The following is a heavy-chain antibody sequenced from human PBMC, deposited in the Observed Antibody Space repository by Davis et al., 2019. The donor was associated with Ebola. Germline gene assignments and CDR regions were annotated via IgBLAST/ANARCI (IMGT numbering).Heavy chain of an antibody. J-gene: IGHJ4*02. CDR1: GYTFTKYG. CDR2: MNPYSGNT. V-gene: IGHV1-8*01. CDR3: AREIKRAEQGSFFEN. D-gene: IGHD3-16*02. Sequence: ASVKVSCKASGYTFTKYGIAWVRQASGQGLEWMGWMNPYSGNTGYAQNFQGRVTMTRNTSITTAYMQLSSLRSEDSAVYYCAREIKRAEQGSFFENWGQGTLVTVSS.